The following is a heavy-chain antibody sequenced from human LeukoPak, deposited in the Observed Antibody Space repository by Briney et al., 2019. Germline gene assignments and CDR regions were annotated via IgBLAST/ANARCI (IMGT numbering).Heavy chain of an antibody. D-gene: IGHD6-13*01. J-gene: IGHJ4*02. CDR1: GGSISSSSYY. CDR3: ATRWGIAAAFDY. Sequence: SETLSLTCTVSGGSISSSSYYWGWIRQPPGKGLEWIGSIYYSGSTYYNPSLKSRVTISVDTSKNQFSLKLSSVTAADTAVYYCATRWGIAAAFDYWGQGTLVTVSS. CDR2: IYYSGST. V-gene: IGHV4-39*01.